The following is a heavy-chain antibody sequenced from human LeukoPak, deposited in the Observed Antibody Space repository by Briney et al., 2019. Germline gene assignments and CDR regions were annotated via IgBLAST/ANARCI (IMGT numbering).Heavy chain of an antibody. D-gene: IGHD3-9*01. V-gene: IGHV4-4*02. CDR1: GGSISSSNW. CDR3: ARDQTGGDAFDI. CDR2: IYHSGST. Sequence: KPSQTLSLTCAVSGGSISSSNWWSWVRQPPGKGLEWIGEIYHSGSTNYNPSLKSRVTISVDTSQNQFSLKLTSVTAADTAVYYCARDQTGGDAFDIWGQGTMLTVSS. J-gene: IGHJ3*02.